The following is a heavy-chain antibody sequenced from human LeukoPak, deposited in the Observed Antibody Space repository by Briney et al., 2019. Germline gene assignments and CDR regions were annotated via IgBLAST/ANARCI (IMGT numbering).Heavy chain of an antibody. CDR2: IYSGGST. Sequence: PGGSLRLSCAASGFTVSSNYMSWVRQAPGKGLEWVSVIYSGGSTYYADSVKGRLTISRDNSKNTLYLQMNSLRAEDTAVYYCARDYYDSSGYYFWAFDIWGQGTMVTVSS. D-gene: IGHD3-22*01. CDR1: GFTVSSNY. V-gene: IGHV3-53*01. J-gene: IGHJ3*02. CDR3: ARDYYDSSGYYFWAFDI.